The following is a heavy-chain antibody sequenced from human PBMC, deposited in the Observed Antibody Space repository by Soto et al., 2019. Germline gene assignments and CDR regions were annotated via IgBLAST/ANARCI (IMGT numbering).Heavy chain of an antibody. CDR2: IYYSGST. V-gene: IGHV4-31*02. D-gene: IGHD1-1*01. J-gene: IGHJ5*02. Sequence: QVQLQESGPGLVKPSQTLSLTCTVSGGSISSGGYYWSWIRQHPGKGLEWIGYIYYSGSTYYSPSVRSRVTISVVTSKNQFSLKLSSVVAADTAVYYCASKYRDWFDPWGQGTLVTVSS. CDR1: GGSISSGGYY. CDR3: ASKYRDWFDP.